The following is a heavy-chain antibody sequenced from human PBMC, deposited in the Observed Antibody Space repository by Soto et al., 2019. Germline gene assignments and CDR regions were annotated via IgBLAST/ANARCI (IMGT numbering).Heavy chain of an antibody. CDR2: IYPGDSDT. V-gene: IGHV5-51*01. CDR3: ARHGEEGQTQLRLNRFDP. J-gene: IGHJ5*02. Sequence: GESLKLSCKGLGYNFPDYWIAWVRQMPGKGLEYMGIIYPGDSDTRYSPSFQGQVTISADKSISTAYLQWNSLEASDTAMYYCARHGEEGQTQLRLNRFDPRGQGTLVTVSS. CDR1: GYNFPDYW. D-gene: IGHD2-21*01.